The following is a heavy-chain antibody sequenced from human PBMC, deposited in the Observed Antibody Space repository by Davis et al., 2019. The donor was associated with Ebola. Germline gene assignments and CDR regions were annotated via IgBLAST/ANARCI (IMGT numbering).Heavy chain of an antibody. CDR1: GGSISSYY. Sequence: MPSETLSLTCTVSGGSISSYYWSWIRQPPGKGPEWMGYTYYRGSTNHNPSLKSPVTISVDTSNHPLSLKLSSVTVADTAGYYCARVDYDFWSGYYTGNWFDPWGQGTLVTISS. CDR3: ARVDYDFWSGYYTGNWFDP. D-gene: IGHD3-3*01. V-gene: IGHV4-59*01. J-gene: IGHJ5*02. CDR2: TYYRGST.